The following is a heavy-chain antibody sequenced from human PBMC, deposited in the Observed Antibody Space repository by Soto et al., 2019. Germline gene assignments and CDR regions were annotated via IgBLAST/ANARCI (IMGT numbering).Heavy chain of an antibody. CDR2: ISSSSGST. D-gene: IGHD1-26*01. Sequence: EVQLLESGGGLVQPGGSLRLSCAASGFTFSNYAMNWVRQAPGKGLEWVSTISSSSGSTYYADSVKGRFTISRDNSKNFLYLQVTSLRGDDTAGYYCAKVGSERYSGQHSDYWGQGTLVTISS. V-gene: IGHV3-23*01. J-gene: IGHJ4*02. CDR1: GFTFSNYA. CDR3: AKVGSERYSGQHSDY.